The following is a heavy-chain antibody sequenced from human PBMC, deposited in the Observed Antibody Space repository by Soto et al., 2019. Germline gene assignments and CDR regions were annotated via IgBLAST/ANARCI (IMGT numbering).Heavy chain of an antibody. CDR2: ISYDGSNK. V-gene: IGHV3-30*18. CDR3: AKDTDPYGMDV. CDR1: GFTFSSYG. Sequence: QVQLVESGGGVVQPGRSLRLPCAASGFTFSSYGMHWVRQAPGKGLEWVAVISYDGSNKYYADSVKGRFTISRDNSKNTLYLQMNSLRAEDTAVYYCAKDTDPYGMDVWGQGTTVTVSS. J-gene: IGHJ6*02.